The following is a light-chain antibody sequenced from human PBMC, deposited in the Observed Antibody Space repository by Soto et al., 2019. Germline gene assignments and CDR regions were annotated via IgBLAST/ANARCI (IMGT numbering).Light chain of an antibody. Sequence: EIVLTQSPGTLSLSPGERATLSCRASQSVSSSYLAWYQQKPGQAPRLLIYGASSRATGIPDRFSGSGSGTDFTLTISRLETEDFAVYYCQQYGSSPIPFGQGTRLEIK. J-gene: IGKJ5*01. CDR3: QQYGSSPIP. CDR1: QSVSSSY. V-gene: IGKV3-20*01. CDR2: GAS.